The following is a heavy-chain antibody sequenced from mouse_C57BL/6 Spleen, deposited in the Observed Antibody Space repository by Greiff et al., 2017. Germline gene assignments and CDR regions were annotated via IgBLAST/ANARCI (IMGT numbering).Heavy chain of an antibody. CDR3: AIDGSRGSFDY. CDR1: GYTFTSYW. CDR2: IYPSDSET. V-gene: IGHV1-61*01. Sequence: QVHVKQPGAELVRPGSSVKLSCKASGYTFTSYWMDWVKQRPGQGLEWIGNIYPSDSETHYNQKFKDKATLTVDKSSSTAYMQLSSLTSEDSAVYYCAIDGSRGSFDYWGQGTTLTVSS. J-gene: IGHJ2*01. D-gene: IGHD2-3*01.